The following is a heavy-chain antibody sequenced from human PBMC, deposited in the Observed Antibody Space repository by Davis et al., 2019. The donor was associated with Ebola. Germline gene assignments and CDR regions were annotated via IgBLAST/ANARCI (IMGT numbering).Heavy chain of an antibody. J-gene: IGHJ6*02. D-gene: IGHD1-26*01. CDR2: PYYSSKWYY. CDR3: VRGWGRTGMGV. Sequence: HSQTLALTRAISGDRVPRGCWNWITQSPSRGLEWLGRPYYSSKWYYDYAVSVKSRITIKPDTSKNHFSLQLNSVTPEDTAVYYWVRGWGRTGMGVWGQGTTVTVSS. V-gene: IGHV6-1*01. CDR1: GDRVPRGC.